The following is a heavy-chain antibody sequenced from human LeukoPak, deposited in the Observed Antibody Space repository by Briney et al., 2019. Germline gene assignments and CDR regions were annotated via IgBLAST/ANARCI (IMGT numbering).Heavy chain of an antibody. CDR1: GGSISSYY. CDR2: IYYSGST. Sequence: SETLSLSCTVSGGSISSYYWSWIRQPPGKGLEWIGYIYYSGSTNYNPSLKSRVTTSVDTSKNQFSLKLSSVTAADTAVYYCARDGDNLGYWGQGTLVTVSS. V-gene: IGHV4-59*12. D-gene: IGHD4/OR15-4a*01. J-gene: IGHJ4*02. CDR3: ARDGDNLGY.